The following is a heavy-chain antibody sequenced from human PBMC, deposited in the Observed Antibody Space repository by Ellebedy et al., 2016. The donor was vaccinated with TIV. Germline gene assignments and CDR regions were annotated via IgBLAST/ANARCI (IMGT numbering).Heavy chain of an antibody. CDR2: ISDSGGST. J-gene: IGHJ4*02. Sequence: GESLKISCAASGFSFSSYAMNWVRQAPGKGLEWVSGISDSGGSTNYADSVKGRFTISRDNSKNTLYLQMNSLRAEDTAVYYCAKGRGGGSDSSAPRYYFDYWGLGTLVTVSS. V-gene: IGHV3-23*01. CDR3: AKGRGGGSDSSAPRYYFDY. CDR1: GFSFSSYA. D-gene: IGHD3-22*01.